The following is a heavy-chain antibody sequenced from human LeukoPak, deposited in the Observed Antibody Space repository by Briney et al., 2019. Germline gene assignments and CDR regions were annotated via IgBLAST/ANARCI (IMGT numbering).Heavy chain of an antibody. J-gene: IGHJ6*02. Sequence: GGSLRLSCAASGFTFSSYSMSWVRQAPGKGLEWVSSISSSSSYIYYADSVKGRFTISRDNAKNSLYLQMNSLRAEDTAVYYCARTIFEWPYYYGMDVWGQGTTVTVSS. CDR1: GFTFSSYS. D-gene: IGHD3-3*01. V-gene: IGHV3-21*01. CDR3: ARTIFEWPYYYGMDV. CDR2: ISSSSSYI.